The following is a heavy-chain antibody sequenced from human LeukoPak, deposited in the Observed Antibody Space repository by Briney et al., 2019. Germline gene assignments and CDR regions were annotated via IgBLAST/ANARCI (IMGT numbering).Heavy chain of an antibody. Sequence: ASVKVSCKSSGYTFTIYGISWLRQAPGQAREWMGLISAYGNTNYAQNLQGRVTMTTDTSTSTAYMELRSLRSDDTAVYYCARGIIGYYFDYWGQGTLVTVSS. J-gene: IGHJ4*02. CDR2: ISAYGNT. D-gene: IGHD2-15*01. CDR1: GYTFTIYG. CDR3: ARGIIGYYFDY. V-gene: IGHV1-18*01.